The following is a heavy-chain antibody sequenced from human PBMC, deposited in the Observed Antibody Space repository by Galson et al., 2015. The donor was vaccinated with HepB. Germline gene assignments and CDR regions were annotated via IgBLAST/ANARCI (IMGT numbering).Heavy chain of an antibody. CDR3: AKEGGVPAATPQGGYNWFDP. J-gene: IGHJ5*02. Sequence: SLRLSCAASGFTFSSYAMSWVRQAPGKGLEWVSAISGSGGSTYYADSVKGRFTISRDNSKNTLYLQMNSLRAEDTAVYYCAKEGGVPAATPQGGYNWFDPWGQGTLVTVSS. CDR2: ISGSGGST. CDR1: GFTFSSYA. V-gene: IGHV3-23*01. D-gene: IGHD2-2*01.